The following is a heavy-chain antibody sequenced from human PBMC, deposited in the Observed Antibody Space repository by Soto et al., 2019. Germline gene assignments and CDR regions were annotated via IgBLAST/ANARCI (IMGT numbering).Heavy chain of an antibody. Sequence: GGSLRLSCAASGFTFTDFAMSWVRQAPGRGLEWVSGISASGRDTYYADSVKDRFTVSRDNSKNTLYLQMNSLRAEDTAIYYCAKGKASGWYYFDYWGQGARVTVSS. V-gene: IGHV3-23*01. CDR2: ISASGRDT. D-gene: IGHD6-19*01. CDR3: AKGKASGWYYFDY. CDR1: GFTFTDFA. J-gene: IGHJ4*02.